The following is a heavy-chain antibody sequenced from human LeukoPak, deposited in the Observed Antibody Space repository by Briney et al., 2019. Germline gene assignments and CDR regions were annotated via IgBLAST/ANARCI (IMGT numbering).Heavy chain of an antibody. CDR3: ANSLPTVSTRNYFDY. CDR2: IYYNGRSGNT. Sequence: SETLSLTCSVSDDSISRRGYYWSWIRQRPGMGLEWMGYIYYNGRSGNTYYNLALKSRVTMSIDTGEKHFSLRLTSVTAADTAVYYCANSLPTVSTRNYFDYWGQGTLVIVSS. V-gene: IGHV4-31*03. J-gene: IGHJ4*02. D-gene: IGHD5/OR15-5a*01. CDR1: DDSISRRGYY.